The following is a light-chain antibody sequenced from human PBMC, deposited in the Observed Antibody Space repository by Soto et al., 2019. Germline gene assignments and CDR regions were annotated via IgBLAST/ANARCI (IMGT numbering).Light chain of an antibody. V-gene: IGLV2-14*01. CDR3: SSYTSSSTLVV. CDR2: DVS. CDR1: SSDVGGYNY. Sequence: QSALIQPASVSGSPGQSITISCTGTSSDVGGYNYVSWYQQHPGKAPKLMIYDVSNRPSGVSNRFSGSKSGNTASLTISGLQAEDEADYYCSSYTSSSTLVVFGGGTQLTVL. J-gene: IGLJ2*01.